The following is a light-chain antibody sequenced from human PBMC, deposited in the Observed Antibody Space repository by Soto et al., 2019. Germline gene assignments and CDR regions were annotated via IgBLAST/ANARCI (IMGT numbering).Light chain of an antibody. CDR3: QQRSNWPT. V-gene: IGKV3-11*01. CDR1: QSVSSY. J-gene: IGKJ4*01. Sequence: EIVLTQSPATLSLSPGERATLSCRASQSVSSYLAWYQQKPGQAPRLLIYDASNRATGIPARFSGSGSGTDFTLTISSLEPDDFALYYCQQRSNWPTFGGGTKVEIK. CDR2: DAS.